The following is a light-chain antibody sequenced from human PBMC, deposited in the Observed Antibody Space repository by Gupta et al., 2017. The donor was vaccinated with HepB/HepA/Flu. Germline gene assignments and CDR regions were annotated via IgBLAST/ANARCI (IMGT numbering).Light chain of an antibody. CDR3: QQYNNWPPWT. CDR1: QSVSSN. J-gene: IGKJ1*01. CDR2: GAS. V-gene: IGKV3-15*01. Sequence: EIVMTQPPATLSVSPGERATLSCRASQSVSSNLAWYQQQPGQAPRLLIYGASTRATGIPARFSGSGSGTEFTLTISSLQSEDFAVYYCQQYNNWPPWTFGQGTKVEIK.